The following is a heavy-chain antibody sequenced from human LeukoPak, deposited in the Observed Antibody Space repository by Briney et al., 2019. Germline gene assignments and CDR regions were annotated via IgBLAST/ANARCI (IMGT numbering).Heavy chain of an antibody. CDR3: ARWDSYSSGWYRDAFDI. V-gene: IGHV6-1*01. CDR1: GDSVSSNSAA. Sequence: SQTLSLTCAISGDSVSSNSAAWIWIRQSPSRGLEWLGRTYYRSKWYNDYALSVKSRITINPDTSKNQFSLQLNSVTPEDTAVYYCARWDSYSSGWYRDAFDIWGQGTMVTVSS. J-gene: IGHJ3*02. D-gene: IGHD6-19*01. CDR2: TYYRSKWYN.